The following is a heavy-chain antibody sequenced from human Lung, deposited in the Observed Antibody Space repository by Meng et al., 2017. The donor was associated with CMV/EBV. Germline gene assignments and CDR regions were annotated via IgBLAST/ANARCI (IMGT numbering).Heavy chain of an antibody. V-gene: IGHV4-30-4*01. CDR2: IYYTGST. D-gene: IGHD2-15*01. Sequence: QGHLQESGQGLVKPSQPLSLTCTASGGSISSGDYYWSWIRQPPGKGLEWIGYIYYTGSTYYNPSLKSRVIISVDTSKNQFSLKLNSVTAADTAVYYCARVGGCSGGGCYHRLFDYWGQGTLVTVSS. J-gene: IGHJ4*02. CDR3: ARVGGCSGGGCYHRLFDY. CDR1: GGSISSGDYY.